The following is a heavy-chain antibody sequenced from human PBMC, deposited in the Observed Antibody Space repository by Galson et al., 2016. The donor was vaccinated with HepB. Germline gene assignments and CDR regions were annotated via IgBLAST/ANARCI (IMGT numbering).Heavy chain of an antibody. D-gene: IGHD6-19*01. V-gene: IGHV5-51*01. CDR2: VYPGDSDT. CDR1: GYTFTNYW. CDR3: ASRGIGVAGRGGMDY. Sequence: QSGAEVKKPGESLRISCMGAGYTFTNYWIGWVRQMPGKGLEWMAMVYPGDSDTRYSPAFQGQVTISADKYMSTAYLQWSSLKASDTAMYYCASRGIGVAGRGGMDYGGQGTLITVSS. J-gene: IGHJ4*02.